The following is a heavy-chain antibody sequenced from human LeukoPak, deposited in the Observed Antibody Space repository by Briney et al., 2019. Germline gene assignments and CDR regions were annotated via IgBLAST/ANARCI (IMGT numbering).Heavy chain of an antibody. CDR2: ISGSGGST. Sequence: PGGSLRLSCAASGFTFTSYAMSWVRQAPGKGLEWVSAISGSGGSTYYADSVKGRFTISRDKSKNTLYLQMDSLRAEDTAVYYCAKDGDSSGYYWRKHYFDYWGQGTLVTVSS. V-gene: IGHV3-23*01. CDR1: GFTFTSYA. D-gene: IGHD3-22*01. J-gene: IGHJ4*02. CDR3: AKDGDSSGYYWRKHYFDY.